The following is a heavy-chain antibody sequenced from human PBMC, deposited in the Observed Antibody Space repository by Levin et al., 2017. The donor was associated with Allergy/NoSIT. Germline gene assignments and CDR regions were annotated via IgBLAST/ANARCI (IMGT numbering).Heavy chain of an antibody. CDR2: ISGSGGST. Sequence: GGSLRLSCAASGFTFSSYAMSWVRQAPGKGLEWVSAISGSGGSTYHADSVPGRFPISRDNSKNTLYLQMNSLRAEDTAVYDGATLGTISYYFDDWGQGTLVTVSS. J-gene: IGHJ4*02. CDR1: GFTFSSYA. CDR3: ATLGTISYYFDD. V-gene: IGHV3-23*01. D-gene: IGHD3-3*01.